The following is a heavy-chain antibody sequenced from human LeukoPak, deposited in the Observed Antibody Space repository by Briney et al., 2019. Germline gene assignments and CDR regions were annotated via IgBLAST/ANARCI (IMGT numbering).Heavy chain of an antibody. J-gene: IGHJ4*02. CDR2: IRYDGSNK. D-gene: IGHD3-9*01. CDR1: GFIFSSYG. Sequence: PGGSLRLSCAASGFIFSSYGMHWVRQAPGKGLEWVAFIRYDGSNKYYADSVKGRFTISRDNSKNTLYLQMNSLRAEDTAVYYCANLWGYDILTGYYLFDYWGQGTLVTVSS. CDR3: ANLWGYDILTGYYLFDY. V-gene: IGHV3-30*02.